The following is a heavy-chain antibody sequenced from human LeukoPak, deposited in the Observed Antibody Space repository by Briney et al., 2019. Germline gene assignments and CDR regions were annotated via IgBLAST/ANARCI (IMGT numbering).Heavy chain of an antibody. D-gene: IGHD3-10*01. CDR1: GGSISLYY. V-gene: IGHV4-4*07. J-gene: IGHJ4*02. CDR2: IYTSGST. Sequence: ESSETLSLTCTVSGGSISLYYWSWIRQPAGKGLEWIGRIYTSGSTNYNPSLKSRVTMSVDTSKNQFSLKLSSVTAADTAVYYCAREGRYYGSGSAPDYWGQGTLVTVSS. CDR3: AREGRYYGSGSAPDY.